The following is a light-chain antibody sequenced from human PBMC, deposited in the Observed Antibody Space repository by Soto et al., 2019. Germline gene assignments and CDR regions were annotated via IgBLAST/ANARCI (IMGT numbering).Light chain of an antibody. V-gene: IGLV3-27*01. CDR1: VLTKKY. CDR2: KDS. Sequence: SYELTQPSSVSVSPGQTARITCSGDVLTKKYARWFQQKPGQAPVVVIYKDSERPSGIPERFSGSSSGTTVSLTISGAQVEDEADYYCYSVADNNRGVFGGGTKVTVL. CDR3: YSVADNNRGV. J-gene: IGLJ2*01.